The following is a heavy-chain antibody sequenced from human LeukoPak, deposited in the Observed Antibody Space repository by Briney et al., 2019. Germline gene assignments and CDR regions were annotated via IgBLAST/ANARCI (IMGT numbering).Heavy chain of an antibody. CDR1: GYTFTSYG. D-gene: IGHD1-1*01. J-gene: IGHJ4*02. CDR3: AREGTGTPGIYYFDY. Sequence: GASVKVSCKASGYTFTSYGISWVRQAPGQGLEWMGWISAYNGNTNYALKLQGRVTMTTDTSTSTAYMELRSLRSDDTAVYYCAREGTGTPGIYYFDYWGQGTLVTVSS. V-gene: IGHV1-18*04. CDR2: ISAYNGNT.